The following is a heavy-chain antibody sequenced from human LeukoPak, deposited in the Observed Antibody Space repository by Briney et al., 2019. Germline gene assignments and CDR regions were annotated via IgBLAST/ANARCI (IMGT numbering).Heavy chain of an antibody. V-gene: IGHV3-21*01. CDR2: ISSSSSYI. Sequence: GGSLRLSCAASGFTFSSYSMNWVRQAPGKGLEWVSSISSSSSYIYYADSVKGRFTISRDNAKNSLYLQMNSLRAEDAAVYYCAKDPHDYVSRNWFDPWGQGTLVTVSS. D-gene: IGHD4-17*01. J-gene: IGHJ5*02. CDR1: GFTFSSYS. CDR3: AKDPHDYVSRNWFDP.